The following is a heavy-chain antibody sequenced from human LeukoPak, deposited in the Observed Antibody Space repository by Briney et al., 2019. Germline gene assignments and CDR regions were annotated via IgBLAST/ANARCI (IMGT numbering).Heavy chain of an antibody. CDR1: GYTFTSYY. J-gene: IGHJ3*02. CDR2: INTNTGNP. Sequence: ASVKVSCKASGYTFTSYYMHWVRQAPGQGLEWMGWINTNTGNPTYAQGFTGRFVFSLDTSVSTAYLQISSLKAEDTAVYYCARARSGWTSDAFDIWGQGTMVTVSS. V-gene: IGHV7-4-1*02. D-gene: IGHD6-19*01. CDR3: ARARSGWTSDAFDI.